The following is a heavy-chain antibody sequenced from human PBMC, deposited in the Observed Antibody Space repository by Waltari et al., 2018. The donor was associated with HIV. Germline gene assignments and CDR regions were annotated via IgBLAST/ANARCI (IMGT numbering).Heavy chain of an antibody. CDR2: IIRIFGTA. CDR3: AREYPWRYYDSSGYPTPRDWYFDL. Sequence: QVQLVQSGAEVKKPGSSVKVSCKASVGHSRSYASSWVRQAPVRGLGWLGWMGGIIRIFGTASYEQKFQGIVTITADESTRTAYMELSSLRSEDTAVYYCAREYPWRYYDSSGYPTPRDWYFDLWGRGTLVTVSS. J-gene: IGHJ2*01. D-gene: IGHD3-22*01. V-gene: IGHV1-69*13. CDR1: VGHSRSYA.